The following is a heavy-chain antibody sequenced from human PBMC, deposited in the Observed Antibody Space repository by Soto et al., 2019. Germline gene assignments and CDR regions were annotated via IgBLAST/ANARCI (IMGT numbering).Heavy chain of an antibody. V-gene: IGHV3-72*01. Sequence: EMQLVESGGGLVQHGGSLRLSCAASGFTVSDHYMDWVRQAPGEGLEWVGRIKNKANSYTTEYAASVEDRFTISRDDSRNSLFLQMNGLKTEDTAVYYCTRVKLCGSAGCPRVLDVWGKATTVTVSS. D-gene: IGHD2-2*01. J-gene: IGHJ6*04. CDR3: TRVKLCGSAGCPRVLDV. CDR1: GFTVSDHY. CDR2: IKNKANSYTT.